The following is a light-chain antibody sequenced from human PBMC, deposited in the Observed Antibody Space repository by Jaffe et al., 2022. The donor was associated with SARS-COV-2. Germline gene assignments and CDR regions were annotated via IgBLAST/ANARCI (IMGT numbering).Light chain of an antibody. Sequence: EIVLTQSPGTLSLSPGERATLSCRASQSVSSSYLAWYQHKPGQAPRLLIYGASRRATGIPDRFSGSGSGTDFTLTITRLEPEDFAVYYCQQYVSSFTFGPGTKVDMK. J-gene: IGKJ3*01. CDR2: GAS. CDR3: QQYVSSFT. V-gene: IGKV3-20*01. CDR1: QSVSSSY.